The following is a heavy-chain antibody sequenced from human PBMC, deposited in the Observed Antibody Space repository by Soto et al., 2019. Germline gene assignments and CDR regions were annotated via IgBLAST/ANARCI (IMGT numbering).Heavy chain of an antibody. CDR2: IYYSGST. CDR3: ARDRPPHGNYNRFDP. J-gene: IGHJ5*02. D-gene: IGHD1-7*01. V-gene: IGHV4-59*01. Sequence: ASETLSLTCTVSGGSISSYYWSWIRQPPGKGLEWIGYIYYSGSTNYNPSLKSRVTISVDTSKNQFSLKLSSVTAADTAVYYCARDRPPHGNYNRFDPWGQGTLVIVSS. CDR1: GGSISSYY.